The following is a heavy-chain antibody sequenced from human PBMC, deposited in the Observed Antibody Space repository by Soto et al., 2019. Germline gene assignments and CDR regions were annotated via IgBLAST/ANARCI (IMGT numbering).Heavy chain of an antibody. CDR1: EFTFSDYY. V-gene: IGHV3-11*04. Sequence: GGFLRLSCAASEFTFSDYYMSWIRQAPGKGLEWVSYISSSGSTIYYADSVKGRFTISRDNSKNTLYLQMNSLRTEDTAVYYCARALDFWSAYFGYWGQGSLVTVSS. D-gene: IGHD3-3*01. CDR2: ISSSGSTI. J-gene: IGHJ4*02. CDR3: ARALDFWSAYFGY.